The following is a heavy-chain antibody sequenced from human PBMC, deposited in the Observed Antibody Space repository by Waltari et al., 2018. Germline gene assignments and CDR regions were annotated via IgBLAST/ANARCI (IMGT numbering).Heavy chain of an antibody. CDR2: IYDSGST. Sequence: QVQLQESGPGLVKPSETLSLTCTVPGGSFSSSYWTWIRQPPGKGLEWIGYIYDSGSTNYNPSLKSRVTISVDTSKNQFSLKLSSVTAADTAVYYCARALSMVKDAFDIWGQGTMVTVSS. CDR3: ARALSMVKDAFDI. CDR1: GGSFSSSY. V-gene: IGHV4-59*01. D-gene: IGHD5-18*01. J-gene: IGHJ3*02.